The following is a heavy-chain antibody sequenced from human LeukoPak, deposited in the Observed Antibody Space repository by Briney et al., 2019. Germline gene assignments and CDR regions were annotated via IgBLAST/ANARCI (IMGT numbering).Heavy chain of an antibody. D-gene: IGHD3-22*01. CDR2: INHSGST. Sequence: PSETLSLTCAVYGGSFSGYYWSWIRQPPGKGLEWIGEINHSGSTNYNPSLKSRVTISVDTSKNQFSLKLSSVTAADTAVYYCAREGYYYDSSGYYYFPYYYYMDVWSKGTTVTVSS. CDR1: GGSFSGYY. V-gene: IGHV4-34*01. CDR3: AREGYYYDSSGYYYFPYYYYMDV. J-gene: IGHJ6*03.